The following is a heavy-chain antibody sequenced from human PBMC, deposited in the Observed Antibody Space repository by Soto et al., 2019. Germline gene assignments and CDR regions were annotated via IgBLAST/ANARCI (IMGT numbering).Heavy chain of an antibody. CDR3: ARVWFITFGGVIVNPGAFDI. CDR2: IYHSGST. CDR1: GGSISSGGYS. D-gene: IGHD3-16*02. Sequence: QLQLQESGSGLVKPSQTLSLTCAVSGGSISSGGYSWSWIRQPPGKGLELIGYIYHSGSTYYNPSLKCRVNISVDRSKNQFSLTLSSVTAADTAGYYCARVWFITFGGVIVNPGAFDIWGQGTMVTVSS. V-gene: IGHV4-30-2*01. J-gene: IGHJ3*02.